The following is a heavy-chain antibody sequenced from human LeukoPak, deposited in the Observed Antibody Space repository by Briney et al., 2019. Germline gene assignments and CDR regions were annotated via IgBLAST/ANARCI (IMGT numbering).Heavy chain of an antibody. V-gene: IGHV3-30*02. D-gene: IGHD3-10*01. CDR3: AKDRYGSGNDHFDY. CDR2: IRYDGSNK. CDR1: GFTFSSYG. J-gene: IGHJ4*02. Sequence: GGSLRLSCAASGFTFSSYGMHWVRQAPGKGLVLVAFIRYDGSNKYYTDSVKGRFTISRDNSKNTLYLQMNSLRAEDTAVYYCAKDRYGSGNDHFDYWGQGTLVTVSS.